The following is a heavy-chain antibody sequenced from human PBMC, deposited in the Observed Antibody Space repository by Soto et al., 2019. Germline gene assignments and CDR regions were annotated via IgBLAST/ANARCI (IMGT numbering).Heavy chain of an antibody. CDR3: ALEDERGDRDYFGLDV. D-gene: IGHD2-21*02. Sequence: QVQLQESGPGLVRPSQTLSLTCTVSGGSISSEYYHWTWIRQAPGKGLEWIGYIHYSGSVHYNPSNPSRLTFSVDTSRHLFSLKLSSVTSADTAVDFCALEDERGDRDYFGLDVWGQGTTVTVSS. J-gene: IGHJ6*02. V-gene: IGHV4-30-4*01. CDR1: GGSISSEYYH. CDR2: IHYSGSV.